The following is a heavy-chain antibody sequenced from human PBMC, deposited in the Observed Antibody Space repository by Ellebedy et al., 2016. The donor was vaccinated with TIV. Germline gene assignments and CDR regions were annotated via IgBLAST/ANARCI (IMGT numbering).Heavy chain of an antibody. CDR1: GGSISSSSYY. J-gene: IGHJ3*02. CDR3: ARRRGGAFDI. CDR2: IYYSGST. Sequence: SETLSLTCTVSGGSISSSSYYWGWIRQPPGKGLEWIGSIYYSGSTNYNPSLKSRVTISVDTSKNQFSLKLSSVTAAGTAVYYCARRRGGAFDIWGQGTMVTVSS. V-gene: IGHV4-39*07.